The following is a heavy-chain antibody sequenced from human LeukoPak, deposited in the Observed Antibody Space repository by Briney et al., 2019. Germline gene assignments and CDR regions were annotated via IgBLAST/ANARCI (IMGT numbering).Heavy chain of an antibody. J-gene: IGHJ4*02. Sequence: ASVKVSCKASGYTFTGYYMHWVRQAPGQGLEWMGWINPNSGGTNYAQKFQGRVTMTRDTSISTAYMELSRLRSDDTAVYYCARDPRYCSGGCCYYFDYWGQGTLVTVSS. CDR2: INPNSGGT. V-gene: IGHV1-2*02. CDR1: GYTFTGYY. CDR3: ARDPRYCSGGCCYYFDY. D-gene: IGHD2-15*01.